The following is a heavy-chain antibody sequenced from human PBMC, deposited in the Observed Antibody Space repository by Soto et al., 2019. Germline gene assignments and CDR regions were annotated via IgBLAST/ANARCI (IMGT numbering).Heavy chain of an antibody. D-gene: IGHD6-13*01. CDR3: AREGYSSSWHPGPLFDY. V-gene: IGHV1-69*13. Sequence: SVKVSCKASGGTFSSYAISWVRQAPGQGLEWMGGIIPIFGTANYAQKFQGRVTITADESTSTAYMELSSLRSEDTAVYYCAREGYSSSWHPGPLFDYWGQGTLVTVSS. J-gene: IGHJ4*02. CDR2: IIPIFGTA. CDR1: GGTFSSYA.